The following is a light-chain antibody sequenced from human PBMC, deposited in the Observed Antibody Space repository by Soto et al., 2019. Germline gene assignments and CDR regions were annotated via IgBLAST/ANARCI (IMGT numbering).Light chain of an antibody. Sequence: DIQMTQSPSTLSASVGDRVTITCRASQSISSWLAWYQQKPGKAPKLLIYKGSSLESGVPSRFSGSGSGTEFTLTISSLQPDDFATYYCQQYNSLPFTFGPGTKVDIK. CDR3: QQYNSLPFT. V-gene: IGKV1-5*03. CDR2: KGS. J-gene: IGKJ3*01. CDR1: QSISSW.